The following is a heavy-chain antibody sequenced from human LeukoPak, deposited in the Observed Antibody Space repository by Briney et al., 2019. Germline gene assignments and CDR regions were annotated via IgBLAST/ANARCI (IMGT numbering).Heavy chain of an antibody. CDR3: ARDHDFWSGYPNNWFDP. CDR2: ISAYNGNT. Sequence: GASVKASCKASGYTFTSYGISWVRQAPGQGLEWMGWISAYNGNTNYAQKLQGRVTMTTDTSTSTAYMELRSLRSDDTAVYYCARDHDFWSGYPNNWFDPWGQGTLATVSS. V-gene: IGHV1-18*01. J-gene: IGHJ5*02. CDR1: GYTFTSYG. D-gene: IGHD3-3*01.